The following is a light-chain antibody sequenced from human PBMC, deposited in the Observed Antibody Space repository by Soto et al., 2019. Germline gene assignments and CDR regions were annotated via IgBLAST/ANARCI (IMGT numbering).Light chain of an antibody. V-gene: IGKV3-15*01. CDR2: GAS. CDR1: QSVASS. Sequence: EIVMTQSPATLSVSPGERATLSCRASQSVASSLAWYQHKPGQAPRLLIYGASTRATGIPARFSGSGSGTEFTLTISSLQSEDFAVYYCQEYNNWPSLTFGGGTKVEIK. J-gene: IGKJ4*01. CDR3: QEYNNWPSLT.